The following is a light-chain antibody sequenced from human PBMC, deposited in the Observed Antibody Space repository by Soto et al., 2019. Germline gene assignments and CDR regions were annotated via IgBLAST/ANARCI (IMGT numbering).Light chain of an antibody. CDR3: QQSYTFPRT. CDR2: AAS. V-gene: IGKV1-39*01. CDR1: QSISNY. Sequence: EIKMTHSPPSLSAFVGDRVTITCRASQSISNYLNWYQHKPGKAPKLLIYAASSLQTGVPLRFSGSGSGTDFALTISSLQPEDVATYYCQQSYTFPRTFGGGTKVDIK. J-gene: IGKJ4*01.